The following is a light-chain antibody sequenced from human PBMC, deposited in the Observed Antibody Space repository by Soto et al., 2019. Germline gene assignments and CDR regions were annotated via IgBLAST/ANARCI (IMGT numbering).Light chain of an antibody. CDR1: TSNIGNNF. V-gene: IGLV1-51*02. J-gene: IGLJ2*01. CDR2: ENI. CDR3: GTWDGSLSAGV. Sequence: QSVLTQPPSVSAAPGQKVTISCSGSTSNIGNNFVSWYQQLPGTAPKLLIYENIKRPSGIPDRFSGSKSGTSATLGITGLETGDEADYYCGTWDGSLSAGVFGGGTKLTAL.